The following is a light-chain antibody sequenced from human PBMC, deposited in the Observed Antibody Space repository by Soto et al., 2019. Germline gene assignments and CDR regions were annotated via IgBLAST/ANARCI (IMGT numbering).Light chain of an antibody. V-gene: IGKV3-20*01. CDR2: GAT. Sequence: EIVLTQSPGTLSLSPGERATFSCRASQRVSSAYLAWYQQKPGQAPRLLIYGATSRATGIPDRFSGSGSGTDFTLTISRLGPEDFAVYYCHQYGSSQTFGQGTKVQI. CDR1: QRVSSAY. CDR3: HQYGSSQT. J-gene: IGKJ1*01.